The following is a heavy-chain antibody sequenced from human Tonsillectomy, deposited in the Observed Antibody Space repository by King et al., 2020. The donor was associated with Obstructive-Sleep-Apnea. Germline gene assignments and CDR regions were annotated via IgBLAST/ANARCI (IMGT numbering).Heavy chain of an antibody. D-gene: IGHD6-6*01. CDR2: IYYSGST. Sequence: QLQESGPGLVKPSETLSLTCTVSGGSISSSSYYWGWIRQPPGKGLEWIGSIYYSGSTSYNPSLKSRVTISVDTSKNQFSLRLSSVTAADTAVYFCATIAARPYGLDVWGQGTTVTVSS. J-gene: IGHJ6*02. V-gene: IGHV4-39*07. CDR3: ATIAARPYGLDV. CDR1: GGSISSSSYY.